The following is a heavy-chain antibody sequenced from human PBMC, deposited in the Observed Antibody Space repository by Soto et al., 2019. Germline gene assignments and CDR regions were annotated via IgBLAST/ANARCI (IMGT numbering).Heavy chain of an antibody. Sequence: SVKFSCASSGGTFISYAISWVRQAPGQGLEWMGGIIPIFGTANYAQKFQGRVTITADESTSTAYMELSSLRSEDTAVYYCATGVIYSTGYPGGDYWVKGTLVTLS. D-gene: IGHD6-13*01. CDR3: ATGVIYSTGYPGGDY. CDR2: IIPIFGTA. CDR1: GGTFISYA. V-gene: IGHV1-69*13. J-gene: IGHJ4*02.